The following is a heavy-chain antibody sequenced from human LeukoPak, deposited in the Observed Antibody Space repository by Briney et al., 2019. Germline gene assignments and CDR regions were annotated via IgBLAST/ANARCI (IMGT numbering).Heavy chain of an antibody. D-gene: IGHD5-24*01. CDR2: IYYSGST. Sequence: SETLSLTCTVSGGSISSYYWSWIRQPPGKGLEWIGYIYYSGSTNYNPSLKSRVTISVDTSKNQFSLKLSSVTAAATAVYYCARELRGTPYYFDYWGQGTLVTVSS. CDR1: GGSISSYY. V-gene: IGHV4-59*01. J-gene: IGHJ4*02. CDR3: ARELRGTPYYFDY.